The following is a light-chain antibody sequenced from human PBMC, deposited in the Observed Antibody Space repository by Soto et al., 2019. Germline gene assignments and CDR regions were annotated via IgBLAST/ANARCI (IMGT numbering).Light chain of an antibody. J-gene: IGKJ1*01. Sequence: EIVLTQSPATLSLSPGERATLSCRASQSVSNFLAWYQQKPGQAPRLLISDASNRATGIPGRFNGSGSGTYFSLTIGSLEPQDFAVYYCQQRSNWPWPFGQGTKVEIK. CDR2: DAS. V-gene: IGKV3-11*01. CDR3: QQRSNWPWP. CDR1: QSVSNF.